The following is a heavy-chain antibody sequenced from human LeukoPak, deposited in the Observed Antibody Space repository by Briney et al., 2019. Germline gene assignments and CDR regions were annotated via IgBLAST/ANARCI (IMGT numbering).Heavy chain of an antibody. CDR2: IYPGDSDT. V-gene: IGHV5-51*01. J-gene: IGHJ5*02. Sequence: GESLKISCKGSGYSFTSYWIGWVRQMPGKGLEWMGIIYPGDSDTRYSPSFQGQVTISADKSISTAYLQWSSLKASDTAMYYCARSAVDYDFWSGYYGDWFDPWGQGTLVTVSS. CDR1: GYSFTSYW. D-gene: IGHD3-3*01. CDR3: ARSAVDYDFWSGYYGDWFDP.